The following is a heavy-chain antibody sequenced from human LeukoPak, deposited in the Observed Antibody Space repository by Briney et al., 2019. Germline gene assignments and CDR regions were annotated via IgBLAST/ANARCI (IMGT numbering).Heavy chain of an antibody. Sequence: PSETLSLTCAVSGGSISSINWWTWVRQPPGKGLEWIGEIYHSGSTNYNPSLKSRVSISVDTSKTQLSLKLNSVTAADTAVYYCARDRAYYYDSSGYHGAFDIWGQGTMVTVSS. J-gene: IGHJ3*02. D-gene: IGHD3-22*01. CDR3: ARDRAYYYDSSGYHGAFDI. CDR2: IYHSGST. CDR1: GGSISSINW. V-gene: IGHV4-4*02.